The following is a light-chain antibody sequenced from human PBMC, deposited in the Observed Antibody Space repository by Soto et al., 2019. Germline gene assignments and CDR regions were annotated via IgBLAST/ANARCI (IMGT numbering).Light chain of an antibody. V-gene: IGKV3-15*01. CDR2: GAS. CDR1: QSISSN. CDR3: QLYGRSPQ. J-gene: IGKJ2*01. Sequence: EIVLTQSPATLSVSPGESATLSCRASQSISSNLAWYQQKPGQSPRLLIYGASSRATGVPVRFSGSGSGVAFTLTISGLQSEDFAVYYCQLYGRSPQFGQGTKLEIK.